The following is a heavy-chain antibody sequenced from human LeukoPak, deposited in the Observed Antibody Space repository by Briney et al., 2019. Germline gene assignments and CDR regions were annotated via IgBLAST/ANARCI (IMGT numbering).Heavy chain of an antibody. CDR1: GGTFSSYA. V-gene: IGHV1-69*05. Sequence: SVTVSCKASGGTFSSYAISWVRQAPGQGLEWMGGIIPIFGTANYAQKFQGRVTITTDESTSTAYMELSSLRSEDTAVYYCARGSSYDFWSGYFDYWGQGTLVTVSS. CDR2: IIPIFGTA. CDR3: ARGSSYDFWSGYFDY. D-gene: IGHD3-3*01. J-gene: IGHJ4*02.